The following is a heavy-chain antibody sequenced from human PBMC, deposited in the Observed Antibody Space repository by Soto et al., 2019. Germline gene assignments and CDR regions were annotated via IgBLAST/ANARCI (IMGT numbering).Heavy chain of an antibody. D-gene: IGHD6-13*01. CDR3: AKSSSSWYASYFDS. J-gene: IGHJ4*02. CDR1: GFTFSTYA. V-gene: IGHV3-23*01. Sequence: PGGSLRLSCAASGFTFSTYAMSWVRQAPGKGLEWVSTISDSGDSTYYADSVKGRFTISRDNSKNTLYLHMNRLRAEDTAPFYCAKSSSSWYASYFDSWGQGTLVTVSS. CDR2: ISDSGDST.